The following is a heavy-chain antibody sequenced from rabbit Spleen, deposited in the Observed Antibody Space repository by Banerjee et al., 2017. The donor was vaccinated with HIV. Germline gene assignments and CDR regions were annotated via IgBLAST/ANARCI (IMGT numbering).Heavy chain of an antibody. CDR1: GIDFTNYY. D-gene: IGHD1-1*01. V-gene: IGHV1S7*01. CDR2: IYAAKGST. Sequence: QLTETGGGLVQPGGSLTLSCKASGIDFTNYYISWVRQAPGKGLEWIGIIYAAKGSTDYASWVNGRFTISSDNAQSTVDLKMTSLTAADTATYFCARTDNDYLRLNLWGPGTLVTVS. J-gene: IGHJ4*01. CDR3: ARTDNDYLRLNL.